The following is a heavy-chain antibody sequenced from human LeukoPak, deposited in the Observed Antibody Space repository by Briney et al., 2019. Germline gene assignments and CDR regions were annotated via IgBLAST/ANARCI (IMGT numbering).Heavy chain of an antibody. CDR3: AIKSSLYYYYYMDV. CDR1: GYTFTSYD. Sequence: ASAKVSCKASGYTFTSYDINWVRQATGQGLEWMGWMNPNSGNTGYAQKFQGRVTMTRNTSISTAYMELSSLRSGDTAVYYCAIKSSLYYYYYMDVWGKGTTVTVSS. CDR2: MNPNSGNT. V-gene: IGHV1-8*01. J-gene: IGHJ6*03.